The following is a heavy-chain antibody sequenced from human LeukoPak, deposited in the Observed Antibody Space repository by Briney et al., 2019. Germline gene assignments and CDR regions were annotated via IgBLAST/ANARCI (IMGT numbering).Heavy chain of an antibody. Sequence: SVKVSCKAPGGTFSSYAISWVRQAPGQGLEWMGGIIPIFGTANYAQKFQGRVTTTTDESTSTAYMELSSLRSEHTAVYYCAKGTPTKYYYDSSGYNWFDPWGQGTLVTVSS. V-gene: IGHV1-69*05. CDR2: IIPIFGTA. J-gene: IGHJ5*02. CDR3: AKGTPTKYYYDSSGYNWFDP. D-gene: IGHD3-22*01. CDR1: GGTFSSYA.